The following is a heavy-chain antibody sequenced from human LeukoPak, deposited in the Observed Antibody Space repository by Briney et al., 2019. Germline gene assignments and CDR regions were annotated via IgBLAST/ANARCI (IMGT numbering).Heavy chain of an antibody. D-gene: IGHD5/OR15-5a*01. CDR3: ARDRVNWFLDL. CDR1: GFTFSSYG. J-gene: IGHJ2*01. CDR2: IGTTGANT. V-gene: IGHV3-23*01. Sequence: GGSLRLSCAASGFTFSSYGMAWVRQAPGKGLEWVSAIGTTGANTYYADSVKGRFTISRDNSKNTLDLQMNSLRAEDTAVYFCARDRVNWFLDLWGRGTLVTVSS.